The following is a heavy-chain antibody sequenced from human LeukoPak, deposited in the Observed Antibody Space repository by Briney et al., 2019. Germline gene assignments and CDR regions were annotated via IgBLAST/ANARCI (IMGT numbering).Heavy chain of an antibody. V-gene: IGHV1-69*01. CDR2: IIPIFGTA. CDR1: GGTFSSYA. J-gene: IGHJ4*02. Sequence: ASVKVSCKASGGTFSSYAISWVRQAPGQGLEWMGGIIPIFGTANYAQKFQGRVTITADESTSTAYMELSSLRSEDTAVYYCARAGSVVVVPAATLPPPYFDYWGQGTLVTVSS. D-gene: IGHD2-2*01. CDR3: ARAGSVVVVPAATLPPPYFDY.